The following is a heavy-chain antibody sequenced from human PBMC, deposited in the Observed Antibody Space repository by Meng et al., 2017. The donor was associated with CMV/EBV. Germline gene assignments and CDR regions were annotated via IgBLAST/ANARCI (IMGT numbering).Heavy chain of an antibody. V-gene: IGHV3-21*01. J-gene: IGHJ4*02. CDR2: ISSSSSYI. CDR1: GFTCSSYS. Sequence: GGSLRLSCAASGFTCSSYSMNWVRQAPGKGPEWVSSISSSSSYIYYADSVKGRFTISRDNAKNALYLQMNSLRAEDTAVYYCARRGGSVVVPAAHFDYWGQGTLVTVSS. D-gene: IGHD2-2*01. CDR3: ARRGGSVVVPAAHFDY.